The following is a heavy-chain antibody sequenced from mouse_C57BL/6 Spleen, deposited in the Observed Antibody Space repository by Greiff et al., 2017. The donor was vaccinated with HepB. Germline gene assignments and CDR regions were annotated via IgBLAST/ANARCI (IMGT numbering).Heavy chain of an antibody. Sequence: EVQLVESGGGLVQPKGSLKLSCAASGFSFNTYAMNWVRQAPGKGLEWVARIRSKSNNYATYYADSVKDRFTISRDDSESMLYLQMNNLKTEDTAMYYCGRHPPLGPFDYRGQGTTLTVSS. CDR1: GFSFNTYA. J-gene: IGHJ2*01. CDR2: IRSKSNNYAT. CDR3: GRHPPLGPFDY. V-gene: IGHV10-1*01. D-gene: IGHD4-1*01.